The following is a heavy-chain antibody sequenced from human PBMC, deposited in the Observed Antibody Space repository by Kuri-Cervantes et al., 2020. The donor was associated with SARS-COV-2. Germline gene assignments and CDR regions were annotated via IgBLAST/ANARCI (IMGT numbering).Heavy chain of an antibody. CDR2: IYYSGST. CDR1: GGSINTTFYY. D-gene: IGHD5-12*01. J-gene: IGHJ6*02. CDR3: ARGASGYERYYYYYGMDV. V-gene: IGHV4-39*01. Sequence: SETLSLTCSVSGGSINTTFYYWGWIRQPPGKGLEWIGSIYYSGSTYYNPSLRSRVTISVDTSRNQFSLKLSSVTAADTAVYYCARGASGYERYYYYYGMDVWGQGTTVTVSS.